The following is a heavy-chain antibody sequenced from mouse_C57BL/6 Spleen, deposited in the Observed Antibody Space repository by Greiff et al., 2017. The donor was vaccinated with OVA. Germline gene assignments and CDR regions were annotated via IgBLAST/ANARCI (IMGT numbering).Heavy chain of an antibody. V-gene: IGHV3-6*01. CDR2: ISYDGSN. Sequence: EVQLVESGPGLVKPSQSLSLTCSVTGYSITSGYYWNWIRQFPGNKLEWMGYISYDGSNNYNPSLKNRISITRDTSKNQFFLKLNSVTTEDTATYYCAREDYLGWYFDVWGTGTTVTVSS. J-gene: IGHJ1*03. CDR3: AREDYLGWYFDV. CDR1: GYSITSGYY. D-gene: IGHD2-4*01.